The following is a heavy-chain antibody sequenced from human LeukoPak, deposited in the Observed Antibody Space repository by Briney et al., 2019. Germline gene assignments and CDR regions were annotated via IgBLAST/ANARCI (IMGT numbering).Heavy chain of an antibody. Sequence: SEALSLTCTVSGYSISSGYYWGWIRQPPGKGLEWIGSIYHSGSTYYNPSLKSRVTISVDTSKNQFSLKLSSVTAADTAVYYCASDDYYGSGSYYTHFDYWGQGTLVTVSS. J-gene: IGHJ4*02. CDR1: GYSISSGYY. D-gene: IGHD3-10*01. CDR2: IYHSGST. CDR3: ASDDYYGSGSYYTHFDY. V-gene: IGHV4-38-2*02.